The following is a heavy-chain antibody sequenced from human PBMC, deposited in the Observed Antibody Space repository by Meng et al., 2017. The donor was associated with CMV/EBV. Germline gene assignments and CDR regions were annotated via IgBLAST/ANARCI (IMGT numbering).Heavy chain of an antibody. Sequence: GESLKISCAASGFTFSSYAMHWVRQAPGKGLEWVAVISYDGSNKYYADSVKGRFTISRDNSKNTLYLQMNSLRAEDTAVYYCARVWQPRGMDVWGQGTTVTVSS. CDR1: GFTFSSYA. V-gene: IGHV3-30*04. CDR3: ARVWQPRGMDV. D-gene: IGHD6-13*01. CDR2: ISYDGSNK. J-gene: IGHJ6*02.